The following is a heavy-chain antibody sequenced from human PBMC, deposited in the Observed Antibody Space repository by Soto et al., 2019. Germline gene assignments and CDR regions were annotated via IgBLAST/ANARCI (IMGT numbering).Heavy chain of an antibody. V-gene: IGHV4-31*03. CDR3: ARVNYGSGSYYFDY. CDR1: GGSISSGGYY. Sequence: QVQLQESGPGLVKPSQTLSLTCTVSGGSISSGGYYWSWIRQHPGKGLEWIGYIYYSGSTYYNPSRKSRVTISVDTSKNQFSLKLSSVTAADTAVYYCARVNYGSGSYYFDYWGQGTLVTVSS. D-gene: IGHD3-10*01. J-gene: IGHJ4*02. CDR2: IYYSGST.